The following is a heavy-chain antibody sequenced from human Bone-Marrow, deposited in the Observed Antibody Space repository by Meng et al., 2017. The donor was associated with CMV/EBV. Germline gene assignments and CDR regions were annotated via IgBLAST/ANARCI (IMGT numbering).Heavy chain of an antibody. CDR3: ARGGVPPSYYYYYYGMDV. J-gene: IGHJ6*02. V-gene: IGHV4-61*01. CDR1: DGSVSSGSYY. CDR2: IYYSGST. Sequence: SETLSLTCTVSDGSVSSGSYYWSWIRQPPGKGLEWIGYIYYSGSTNYNHSLKSRVTISVDTSKNQFSLKLSSVTAADTAVYYCARGGVPPSYYYYYYGMDVWGQGTTVTVSS. D-gene: IGHD2-8*01.